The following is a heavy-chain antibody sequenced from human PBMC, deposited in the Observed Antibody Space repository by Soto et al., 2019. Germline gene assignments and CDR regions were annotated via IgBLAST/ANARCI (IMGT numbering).Heavy chain of an antibody. CDR1: GGTFSSYA. V-gene: IGHV1-69*13. CDR2: IIPIFGTA. CDR3: ARDLSYYDSSGGAEYFQH. J-gene: IGHJ1*01. D-gene: IGHD3-22*01. Sequence: GASVKVSCKACGGTFSSYAISWVRQAPGQGLEWMGGIIPIFGTANYAQKFQGRVTITADESTSTAYMELSSLRSEDTAVYYCARDLSYYDSSGGAEYFQHWGQGTLVTVSS.